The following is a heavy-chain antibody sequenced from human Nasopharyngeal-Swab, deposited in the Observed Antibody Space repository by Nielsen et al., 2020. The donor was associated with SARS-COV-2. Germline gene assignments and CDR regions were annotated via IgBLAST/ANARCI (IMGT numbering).Heavy chain of an antibody. D-gene: IGHD3-9*01. CDR2: INHSGST. Sequence: SETLSLTCDVYGGSFSGYYWSWIRQPPGKGLEWIGEINHSGSTNYNPSLKSRVTISVDTSKNHFSLKLSSVTAADTAVYYCARGRYYDILTGYYYFDYWGQGTLVTVSS. J-gene: IGHJ4*02. V-gene: IGHV4-34*01. CDR1: GGSFSGYY. CDR3: ARGRYYDILTGYYYFDY.